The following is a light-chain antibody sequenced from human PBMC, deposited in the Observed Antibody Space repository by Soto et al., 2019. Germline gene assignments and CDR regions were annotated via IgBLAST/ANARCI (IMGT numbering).Light chain of an antibody. CDR1: QSVSSSY. Sequence: EIVLTQSPGTLSLSPGERATLSCRASQSVSSSYLAWYQQKPGQAPRLLIYGASSRATGIPDRFSGSGSGTDFPLTISRLEPGDFAVYYCQQYGSSPTFGQGTKVEIK. V-gene: IGKV3-20*01. CDR2: GAS. CDR3: QQYGSSPT. J-gene: IGKJ1*01.